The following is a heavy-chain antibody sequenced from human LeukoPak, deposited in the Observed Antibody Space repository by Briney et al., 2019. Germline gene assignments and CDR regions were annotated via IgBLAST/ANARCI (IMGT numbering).Heavy chain of an antibody. Sequence: ASVKVSCKASGYTFTSYGISWVRQAPGQGLEWMGWISAYNGNTNYAQKLQSRVTMTTDTSTSTAYMELRSLRSDDTAVYYCARYHCSSTSCSSDAGFDPWGQGTLVTVSS. CDR1: GYTFTSYG. V-gene: IGHV1-18*01. CDR3: ARYHCSSTSCSSDAGFDP. CDR2: ISAYNGNT. D-gene: IGHD2-2*01. J-gene: IGHJ5*02.